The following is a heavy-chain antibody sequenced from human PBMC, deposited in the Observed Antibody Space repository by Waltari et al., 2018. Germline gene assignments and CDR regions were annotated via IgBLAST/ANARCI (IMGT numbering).Heavy chain of an antibody. Sequence: QVQLQESGPGLMKPSATLSLTCTVSGGSISSYYWSWIRQPPGKGLEWIGYIYYSGSTNYNPSLKSRVTISVDTSKNQFSLKLSSVTAADTAVYYCARGWEQLVSGAFDIWGQGTMVTVSS. D-gene: IGHD6-13*01. CDR1: GGSISSYY. CDR2: IYYSGST. V-gene: IGHV4-59*01. J-gene: IGHJ3*02. CDR3: ARGWEQLVSGAFDI.